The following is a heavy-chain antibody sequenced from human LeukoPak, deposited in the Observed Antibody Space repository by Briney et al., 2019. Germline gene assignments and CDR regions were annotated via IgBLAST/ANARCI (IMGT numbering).Heavy chain of an antibody. CDR2: ISYDGSNK. D-gene: IGHD3-22*01. Sequence: GGSLRLSCAASGFTFSSYAMHWVRQAPGKGLEWVAVISYDGSNKYYADSVKGRFTISRGNSKNTLYLQMNSLRAEDTAVYYCAKDLRITMIVVVIDRAGEFDYWGQGTLVTVSS. J-gene: IGHJ4*02. CDR1: GFTFSSYA. V-gene: IGHV3-30*04. CDR3: AKDLRITMIVVVIDRAGEFDY.